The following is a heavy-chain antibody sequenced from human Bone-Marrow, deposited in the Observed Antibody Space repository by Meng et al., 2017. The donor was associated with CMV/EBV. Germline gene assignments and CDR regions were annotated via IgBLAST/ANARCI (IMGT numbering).Heavy chain of an antibody. Sequence: ESLKISCTVSGGSISSTNYYWGWIRQPPGKGLEWVGSGYYSGNTYYNPSLKGRVTISVDTSKNQFSLELRSVTAADTAAYYCARDWVSYDSSGYALDIWGQGTVVTVSS. CDR1: GGSISSTNYY. CDR3: ARDWVSYDSSGYALDI. V-gene: IGHV4-39*07. D-gene: IGHD3-22*01. CDR2: GYYSGNT. J-gene: IGHJ3*02.